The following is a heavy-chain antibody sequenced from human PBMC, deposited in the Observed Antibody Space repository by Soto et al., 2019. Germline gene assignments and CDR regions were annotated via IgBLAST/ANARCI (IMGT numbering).Heavy chain of an antibody. Sequence: SVKVSCKASGFTFTSSAVQWVRQARGQRLEWIGWIGVGSGNRHYAQKFQERVTITRDMSTNTAYMELSSLRSDDTAVYYCAALGVNFDHWGQGTMVTVYS. CDR2: IGVGSGNR. CDR3: AALGVNFDH. J-gene: IGHJ4*02. CDR1: GFTFTSSA. V-gene: IGHV1-58*01. D-gene: IGHD2-8*01.